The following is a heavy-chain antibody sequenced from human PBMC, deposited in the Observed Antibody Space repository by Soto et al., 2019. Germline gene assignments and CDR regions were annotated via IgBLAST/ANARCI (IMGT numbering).Heavy chain of an antibody. V-gene: IGHV3-48*02. J-gene: IGHJ6*02. D-gene: IGHD4-17*01. CDR2: ISSSSSTI. CDR1: GFTFSSYS. CDR3: ARDPGDYGEYGMDV. Sequence: EVQLVESGGGLVQPGGSLRLSCAASGFTFSSYSMNWVRQAPGKGLEWVSYISSSSSTIYYADSVKGRFTISRDNTKNSLYLQMNSLRDEDTAVYYCARDPGDYGEYGMDVWGQGTTVTVSS.